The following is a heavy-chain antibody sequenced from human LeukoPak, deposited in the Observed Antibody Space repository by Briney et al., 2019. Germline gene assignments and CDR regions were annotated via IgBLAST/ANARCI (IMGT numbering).Heavy chain of an antibody. V-gene: IGHV3-48*01. CDR2: ISSSGTTI. Sequence: GSLRLSCAASGFTFSRAWMNWVRQAPGKGLEWVSYISSSGTTISYAQSVKGRFTITRDNAQNSLTLHMNTLRADDTAVYYCAKDGGTHFDHWGQGTLVTVSS. D-gene: IGHD1-26*01. CDR3: AKDGGTHFDH. J-gene: IGHJ4*02. CDR1: GFTFSRAW.